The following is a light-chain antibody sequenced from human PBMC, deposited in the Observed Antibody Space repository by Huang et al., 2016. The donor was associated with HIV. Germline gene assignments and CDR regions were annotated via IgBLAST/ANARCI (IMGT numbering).Light chain of an antibody. CDR3: QQYNNWPPWT. Sequence: EIVMTQSPATLSVSPGERATLSCRASQSVSTNLAWYQQKPGQAPRLLIYGAFIRATGIPARFSGSGSGKEFTLTISSLQSEDFAVYYCQQYNNWPPWTFGQGTKVEIK. V-gene: IGKV3-15*01. J-gene: IGKJ1*01. CDR1: QSVSTN. CDR2: GAF.